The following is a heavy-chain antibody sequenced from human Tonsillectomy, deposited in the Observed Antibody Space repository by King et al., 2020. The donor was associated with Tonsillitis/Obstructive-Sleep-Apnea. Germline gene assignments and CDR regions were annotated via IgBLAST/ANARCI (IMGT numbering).Heavy chain of an antibody. Sequence: VQLPQWGAGLLKPSETLSLTCAVYGGSFSGYYWSWLRQPPGKGLEWIGEINHSGSTNYNPSLKSRVTISVDTSKNQFSLKLSSVTAADTAVYYCARTSGGGYCSSTSCADAFDIWGQGTMVTVSS. D-gene: IGHD2-2*01. V-gene: IGHV4-34*01. J-gene: IGHJ3*02. CDR1: GGSFSGYY. CDR3: ARTSGGGYCSSTSCADAFDI. CDR2: INHSGST.